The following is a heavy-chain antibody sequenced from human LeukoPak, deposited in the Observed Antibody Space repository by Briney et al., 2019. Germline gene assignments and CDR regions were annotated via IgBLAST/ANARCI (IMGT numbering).Heavy chain of an antibody. D-gene: IGHD1-26*01. J-gene: IGHJ6*02. CDR1: GYTFTNYD. V-gene: IGHV1-8*01. Sequence: GASVKVSCKASGYTFTNYDINWVRHATGQGLEWMGWMNPNSGNTGYAQKFQGRVSLTRDTSISTAYMELSSLRSEDTAVYYCARGPVEAVYGVSTEDWGQGTTVTVSS. CDR2: MNPNSGNT. CDR3: ARGPVEAVYGVSTED.